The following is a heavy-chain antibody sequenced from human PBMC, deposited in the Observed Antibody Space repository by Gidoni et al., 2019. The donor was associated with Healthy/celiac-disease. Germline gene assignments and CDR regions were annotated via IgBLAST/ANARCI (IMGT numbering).Heavy chain of an antibody. CDR3: ARVLWPWYFDL. Sequence: EVQLVESGGGLVKPGGSLRLSCAASGFTFSSYSMNWVRQAPGKGLEWVSSISSSSSYIYYADSVKGRFTISRDKAKNSLYLQMNSLRAEDTAVYYCARVLWPWYFDLWGRGTLVTVSS. D-gene: IGHD2-21*01. CDR2: ISSSSSYI. CDR1: GFTFSSYS. V-gene: IGHV3-21*01. J-gene: IGHJ2*01.